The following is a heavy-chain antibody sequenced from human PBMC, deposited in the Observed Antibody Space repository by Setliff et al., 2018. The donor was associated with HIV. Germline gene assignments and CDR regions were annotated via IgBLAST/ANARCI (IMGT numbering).Heavy chain of an antibody. D-gene: IGHD3-22*01. Sequence: PSETLSLTCAVSGDSVTTSSWWSWVRQSPGEGLEWIGEIYRSGSTNYNPSLKSRVTISLDKSKNQFSLKVNSVTAADTAVYYCTRRDNSVSGYYTDHAFDIWGQGTLVTVSS. CDR3: TRRDNSVSGYYTDHAFDI. V-gene: IGHV4-4*02. J-gene: IGHJ3*02. CDR1: GDSVTTSSW. CDR2: IYRSGST.